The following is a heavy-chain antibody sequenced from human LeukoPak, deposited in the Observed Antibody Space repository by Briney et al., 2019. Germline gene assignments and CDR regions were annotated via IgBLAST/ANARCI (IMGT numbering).Heavy chain of an antibody. CDR2: IDPYNGNT. V-gene: IGHV1-18*01. D-gene: IGHD2-2*01. CDR3: ARIPVPYYYYGMDV. J-gene: IGHJ6*02. Sequence: ASVKVSCKSSGYTFTSYGISWVRQAPGQGLEWMGWIDPYNGNTNYAQKLQGRVTMTTDTSTSTPYMELRSLRSDDTAVYYCARIPVPYYYYGMDVWGQGTTVTVSS. CDR1: GYTFTSYG.